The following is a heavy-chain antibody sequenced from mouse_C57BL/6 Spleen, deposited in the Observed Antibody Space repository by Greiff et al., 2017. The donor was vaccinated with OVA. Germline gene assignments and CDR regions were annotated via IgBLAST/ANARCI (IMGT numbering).Heavy chain of an antibody. CDR3: AEGDYDYGGGSYWYCDV. CDR2: IHPGSGST. CDR1: GYTFTSYW. V-gene: IGHV1-55*01. Sequence: QVQLQQPGAELVKPGASVKMSCKASGYTFTSYWITWVKQRPGQGLEWIGDIHPGSGSTNYNEKFKSKATLTVDTSSSTAYMQLSSLTSEDSAVYYCAEGDYDYGGGSYWYCDVWGTGTTVTVSS. J-gene: IGHJ1*03. D-gene: IGHD2-4*01.